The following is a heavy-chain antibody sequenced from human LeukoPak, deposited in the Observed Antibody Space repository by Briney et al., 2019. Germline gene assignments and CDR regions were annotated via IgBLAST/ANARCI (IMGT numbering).Heavy chain of an antibody. V-gene: IGHV3-21*01. CDR2: ISSGGSNV. CDR1: GFSFSSYT. D-gene: IGHD2-2*01. J-gene: IGHJ4*02. CDR3: AVCSSTSCPDY. Sequence: GGSLRLSCAASGFSFSSYTMHWVGQAPGEGLEWFSSISSGGSNVFYGDSLKGRFTISTDNAKNSLHLQMNSLRVEDTAIYFCAVCSSTSCPDYWGQGTLVTVSS.